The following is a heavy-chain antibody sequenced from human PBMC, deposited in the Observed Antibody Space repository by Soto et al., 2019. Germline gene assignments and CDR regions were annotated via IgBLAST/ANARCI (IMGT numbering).Heavy chain of an antibody. D-gene: IGHD6-13*01. J-gene: IGHJ5*02. V-gene: IGHV4-30-2*01. CDR2: IYHSGST. CDR3: ARAAIAEAGINCFDP. CDR1: GGSISSGGYS. Sequence: TLSLTCAVSGGSISSGGYSWSWIRQPPGKGLEWIGYIYHSGSTYYNPSLKSRVTISVDRSKNQFSLKLSSVTAADTAVYYCARAAIAEAGINCFDPCGQGTLVTVSS.